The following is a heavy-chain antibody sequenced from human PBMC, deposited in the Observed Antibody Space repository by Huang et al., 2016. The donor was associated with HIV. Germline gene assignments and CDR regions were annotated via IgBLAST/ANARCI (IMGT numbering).Heavy chain of an antibody. V-gene: IGHV4-4*07. D-gene: IGHD6-19*01. J-gene: IGHJ4*02. CDR3: ARDLGAYSSGWYFFDY. CDR1: GASISSYY. Sequence: QVQLQESGPGLVKPSETLSLTCTVSGASISSYYWNWIRQPAGKGLEWIGLIYNSGMSNYNSSLKSRVTMSLDTPKNQFSLKLSSVTAADTAVYYCARDLGAYSSGWYFFDYWGQGTLVTVSS. CDR2: IYNSGMS.